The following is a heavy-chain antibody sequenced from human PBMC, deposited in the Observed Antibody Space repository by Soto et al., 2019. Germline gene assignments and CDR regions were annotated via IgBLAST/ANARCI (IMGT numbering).Heavy chain of an antibody. CDR3: PRGASDYITSVDN. V-gene: IGHV3-23*01. D-gene: IGHD4-4*01. CDR1: GFTFNAYA. Sequence: EVQLLESGGGLVQPGGSLRLSCAASGFTFNAYAMTWVRQAPGKGLEWVSALGGSGGNRDYADSVRGRFTISSDNSKDTVDLEMNSLRFEDTAVYYCPRGASDYITSVDNWGQGILVTVSS. CDR2: LGGSGGNR. J-gene: IGHJ4*02.